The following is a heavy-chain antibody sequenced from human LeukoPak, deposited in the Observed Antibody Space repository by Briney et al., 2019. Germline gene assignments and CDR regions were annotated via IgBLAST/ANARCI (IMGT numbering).Heavy chain of an antibody. J-gene: IGHJ2*01. CDR2: ISYSGST. CDR3: ATERPATENWYFDL. CDR1: GGSLSPYY. D-gene: IGHD1-26*01. V-gene: IGHV4-59*01. Sequence: SETLSLTCTVSGGSLSPYYWSWIRQSPGKGLEWIGYISYSGSTNSHPSLKSRVTISVDTSKNQFSLKLSSVTAADTAVYYCATERPATENWYFDLWGRGTLVTVSS.